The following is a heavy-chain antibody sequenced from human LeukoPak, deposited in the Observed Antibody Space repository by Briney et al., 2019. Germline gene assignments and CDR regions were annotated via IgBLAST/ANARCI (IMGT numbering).Heavy chain of an antibody. Sequence: GRSLRLSCAASGITFSSYGMHWVRQAPGKGLEWVAVISYDGSNKYYADSVKGRFTISRDNSKNTLYLQMNSLRAEDTAVYYCARDRGPGVISWTPYWGQGTLVTVSS. CDR3: ARDRGPGVISWTPY. CDR2: ISYDGSNK. V-gene: IGHV3-30*03. D-gene: IGHD3/OR15-3a*01. J-gene: IGHJ4*02. CDR1: GITFSSYG.